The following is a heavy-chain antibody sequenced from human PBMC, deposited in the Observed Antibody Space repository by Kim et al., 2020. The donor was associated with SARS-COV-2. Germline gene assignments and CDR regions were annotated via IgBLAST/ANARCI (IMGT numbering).Heavy chain of an antibody. CDR3: ARLPKQMVRGVIFYYYGMDV. CDR1: GGSFSGYY. V-gene: IGHV4-34*01. D-gene: IGHD3-10*01. CDR2: INHSGST. J-gene: IGHJ6*02. Sequence: SETLSLTCAVYGGSFSGYYWSWIRQPPGKGLEWIGEINHSGSTNYNPSLKSRVTISVDTSKNQFSLKLSSVTAADTAVYYCARLPKQMVRGVIFYYYGMDVWGQGTTVTVSS.